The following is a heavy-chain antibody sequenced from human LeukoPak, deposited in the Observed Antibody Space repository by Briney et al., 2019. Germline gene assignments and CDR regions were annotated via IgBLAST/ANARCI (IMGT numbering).Heavy chain of an antibody. J-gene: IGHJ4*02. CDR1: GYTFTSYG. CDR2: ISAYNGNT. V-gene: IGHV1-18*01. Sequence: ASVKVSCKASGYTFTSYGISWVRQAPGQGLEWMGWISAYNGNTNYAQKLQGRVTMTTDTSTSTAYMELRSLRSDDTAVYYCARVGRYDSSGYYYRVVDYWGQGTLVIVSS. CDR3: ARVGRYDSSGYYYRVVDY. D-gene: IGHD3-22*01.